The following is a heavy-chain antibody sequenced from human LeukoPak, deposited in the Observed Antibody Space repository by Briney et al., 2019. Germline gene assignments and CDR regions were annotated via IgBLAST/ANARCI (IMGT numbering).Heavy chain of an antibody. D-gene: IGHD1-26*01. Sequence: HGESLKISCKGSGYSFSSNWIGWVRQLPGKGLEWMGIIYPSDSDTRYNPSFQGQVTFSADRSISTTSLQWRSLKASDTATYYCARLSPGVGATAEYWGQGTLVTVSS. J-gene: IGHJ4*02. CDR3: ARLSPGVGATAEY. CDR1: GYSFSSNW. CDR2: IYPSDSDT. V-gene: IGHV5-51*01.